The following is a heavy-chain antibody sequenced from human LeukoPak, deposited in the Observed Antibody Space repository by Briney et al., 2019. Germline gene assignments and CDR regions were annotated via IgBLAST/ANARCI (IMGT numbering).Heavy chain of an antibody. CDR1: GFTFSSYG. D-gene: IGHD3-10*01. V-gene: IGHV3-33*06. Sequence: GGSLRLSCAASGFTFSSYGMHWVRQAPGKGLEWVAVIWYDGSNKYYADSVKGRFTISRVNSKNTLYLQMNSLRAEDTAVYYCAKEDYYGSGSYLHYYYYMDVWGKGTTVTVSS. J-gene: IGHJ6*03. CDR2: IWYDGSNK. CDR3: AKEDYYGSGSYLHYYYYMDV.